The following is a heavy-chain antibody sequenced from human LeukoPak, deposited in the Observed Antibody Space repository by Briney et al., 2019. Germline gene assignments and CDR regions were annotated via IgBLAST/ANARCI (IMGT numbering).Heavy chain of an antibody. D-gene: IGHD3-22*01. V-gene: IGHV1-69*13. J-gene: IGHJ4*02. Sequence: SVKVSCKALGDTFYRHSISWVRQAPGQGLEWMGGIIPISATPKYAQKFQGRVTITADESTSTAYMELSSLRSEDTAVYYCARGLNGDYYDSWGQGTLVTVSS. CDR1: GDTFYRHS. CDR2: IIPISATP. CDR3: ARGLNGDYYDS.